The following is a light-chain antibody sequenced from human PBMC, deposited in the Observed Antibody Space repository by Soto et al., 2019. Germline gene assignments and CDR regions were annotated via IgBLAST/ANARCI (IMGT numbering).Light chain of an antibody. CDR3: QQYNSYSWT. J-gene: IGKJ1*01. Sequence: DIQLTQSPYTLSASAGERVTLTCRASQSISSWLAWYQQKPGRAPKLLIYKASSLESGVPSRFSGSGSGTEFTLTISSLQPDDFATYYCQQYNSYSWTFGQGTKVDIK. CDR1: QSISSW. V-gene: IGKV1-5*03. CDR2: KAS.